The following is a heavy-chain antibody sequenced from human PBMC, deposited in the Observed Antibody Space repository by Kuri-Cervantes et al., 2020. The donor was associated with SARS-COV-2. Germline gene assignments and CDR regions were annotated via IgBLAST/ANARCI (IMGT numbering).Heavy chain of an antibody. V-gene: IGHV3-48*02. Sequence: GESLKISCAASGFTFDDYAMHWVRQAPGKGLEWVSYISSSSSTIYYADSVKGRFTISRDNAKNSLYLQMNSLRDEDTAVYYCARDDNSLDFWSGYGYYYGMDVWGQGTTVTVSS. D-gene: IGHD3-3*01. CDR2: ISSSSSTI. J-gene: IGHJ6*02. CDR1: GFTFDDYA. CDR3: ARDDNSLDFWSGYGYYYGMDV.